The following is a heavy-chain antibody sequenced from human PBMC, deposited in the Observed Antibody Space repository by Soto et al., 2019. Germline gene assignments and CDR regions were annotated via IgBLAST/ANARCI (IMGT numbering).Heavy chain of an antibody. CDR1: GGTFSSYT. Sequence: SVKVSCKASGGTFSSYTISWVRQAPGQGLEWMGRIIPILGIANYAQKFQGRVTITADKSTSTAYMELSSLRSEDTAVYYCAPSPTGLATNAGYFDYWGQGTLVTVPQ. CDR2: IIPILGIA. D-gene: IGHD5-12*01. J-gene: IGHJ4*02. CDR3: APSPTGLATNAGYFDY. V-gene: IGHV1-69*02.